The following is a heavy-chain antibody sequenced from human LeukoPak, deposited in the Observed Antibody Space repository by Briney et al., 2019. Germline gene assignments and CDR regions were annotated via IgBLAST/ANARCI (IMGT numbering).Heavy chain of an antibody. V-gene: IGHV3-23*01. D-gene: IGHD2-21*02. J-gene: IGHJ3*02. Sequence: GGSLRLSCAASGFTFNSHAMSWVRQAPGKGLEWVSLIGGSRTSTYYADSVKGRFTISRDNSKNTLYLQLNSLRAEDTAIYYCAKDRGDTYGLGAFDIWGQGTMVTVSS. CDR2: IGGSRTST. CDR3: AKDRGDTYGLGAFDI. CDR1: GFTFNSHA.